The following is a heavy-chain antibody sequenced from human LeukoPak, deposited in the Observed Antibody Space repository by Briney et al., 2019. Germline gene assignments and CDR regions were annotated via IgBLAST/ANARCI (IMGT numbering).Heavy chain of an antibody. CDR1: GGSFHNYY. CDR3: ARRLNGYNVGGRDYFGMDV. J-gene: IGHJ6*02. CDR2: IYYNGNT. V-gene: IGHV4-59*08. Sequence: SETLSLTCTVSGGSFHNYYWGWIRQPPGKGLEWIGYIYYNGNTKYNPSLKSRVTISLNTSNNQFSLMLNSVTAADTAVYYCARRLNGYNVGGRDYFGMDVWGQGTTVTVS. D-gene: IGHD5-12*01.